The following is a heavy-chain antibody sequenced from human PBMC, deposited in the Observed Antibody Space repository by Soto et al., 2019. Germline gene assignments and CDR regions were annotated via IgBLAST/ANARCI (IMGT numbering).Heavy chain of an antibody. D-gene: IGHD3-22*01. Sequence: PGGSLRLSCAASGFTFSSYDMHWVRQATGKGLEWVSAIGTAGDPYYPGSVKGRFTISRENAQNSLYLQMNSLTAADTAVYYCASDYSGYSADPEYYGVEVWGQGTTVTVSS. V-gene: IGHV3-13*05. CDR3: ASDYSGYSADPEYYGVEV. J-gene: IGHJ6*02. CDR2: IGTAGDP. CDR1: GFTFSSYD.